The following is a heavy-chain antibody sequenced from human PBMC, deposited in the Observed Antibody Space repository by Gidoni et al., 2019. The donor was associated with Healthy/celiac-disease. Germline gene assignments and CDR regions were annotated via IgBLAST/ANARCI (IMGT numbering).Heavy chain of an antibody. Sequence: EVQLVESGGGLVKPGGSLRLSCAASGFTFSSYSMTWVRQAPGKGLEWVSSISSSSSYIYYADSVKGRFTISRDNAKNSLYLQMNSLRAEDTAVYYCARLLSPEEYYYDSSGYYPDDYWGQGTLVTVSS. CDR1: GFTFSSYS. D-gene: IGHD3-22*01. CDR2: ISSSSSYI. CDR3: ARLLSPEEYYYDSSGYYPDDY. J-gene: IGHJ4*02. V-gene: IGHV3-21*01.